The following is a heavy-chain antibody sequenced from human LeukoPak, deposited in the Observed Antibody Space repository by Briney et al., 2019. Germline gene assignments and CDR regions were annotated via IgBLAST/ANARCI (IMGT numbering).Heavy chain of an antibody. CDR2: IGGSGGGT. Sequence: PGGSLRLSCAASGFTFSTYAMSWARQAPGKGLEWVSTIGGSGGGTYYAESVKGRFTISRDNSKNTLYLQMNSLRAEDTAVYYCAKAQHSSVWGYFDYWGQGTLVTVSS. J-gene: IGHJ4*02. CDR1: GFTFSTYA. V-gene: IGHV3-23*01. CDR3: AKAQHSSVWGYFDY. D-gene: IGHD6-25*01.